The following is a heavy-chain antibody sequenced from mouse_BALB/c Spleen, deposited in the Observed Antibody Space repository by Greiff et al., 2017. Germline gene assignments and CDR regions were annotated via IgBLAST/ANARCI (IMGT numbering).Heavy chain of an antibody. CDR1: GYTFTSYW. Sequence: QVQLQQPGAELVKPGASVKLSCKASGYTFTSYWMHWVKQRPGQGLEWIGEINPSNGGTNFNEKFKSKATLTVDKSSSTAYMQLSSLTSEDSAVYYCTRGTGTAWFAYWGQGTLVTVSA. D-gene: IGHD4-1*01. CDR3: TRGTGTAWFAY. V-gene: IGHV1S81*02. J-gene: IGHJ3*01. CDR2: INPSNGGT.